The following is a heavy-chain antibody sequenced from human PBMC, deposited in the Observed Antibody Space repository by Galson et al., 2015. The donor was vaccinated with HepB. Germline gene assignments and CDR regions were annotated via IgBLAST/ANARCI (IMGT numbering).Heavy chain of an antibody. CDR3: ARGNSGYDFFALAIDYYYYGMDV. Sequence: SLRLSCAASGFTFSSYSMNWVRQAPGKGLEWVSSISSSSSYIYYADSVKGRFTISRDNAKNSLYLQMNSLRAEDTAVYYCARGNSGYDFFALAIDYYYYGMDVWGQGTTVTVSS. CDR1: GFTFSSYS. D-gene: IGHD5-12*01. V-gene: IGHV3-21*01. CDR2: ISSSSSYI. J-gene: IGHJ6*02.